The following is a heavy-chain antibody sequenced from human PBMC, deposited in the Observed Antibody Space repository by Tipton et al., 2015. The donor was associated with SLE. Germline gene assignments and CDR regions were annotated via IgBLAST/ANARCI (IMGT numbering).Heavy chain of an antibody. J-gene: IGHJ4*02. CDR3: ARYGWYGLYYFDY. Sequence: QSGAEVKTPGASVKVSCKASGYTFTAYYIHWVRQAPGQGLEWMGWINPNSGATNYAQNFHGRVTLTTDTSISTAYMELSSLRSEDAAVYYCARYGWYGLYYFDYWGQGTLVTVSS. D-gene: IGHD6-19*01. CDR1: GYTFTAYY. CDR2: INPNSGAT. V-gene: IGHV1-2*02.